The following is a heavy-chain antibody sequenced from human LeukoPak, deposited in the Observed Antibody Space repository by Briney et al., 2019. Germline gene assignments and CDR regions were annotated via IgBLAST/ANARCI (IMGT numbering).Heavy chain of an antibody. Sequence: PGGSLRLSCAASGFTFSSYWMSWVRQAPGKGLEWVANIKQDGSEKYYVDSVKGRFTISRDNAKNSLYLQMNSLRAEDTAVYYCARDPSRYHYDSSGYPSRDYWGQGTLVTVSS. CDR2: IKQDGSEK. CDR3: ARDPSRYHYDSSGYPSRDY. CDR1: GFTFSSYW. V-gene: IGHV3-7*01. D-gene: IGHD3-22*01. J-gene: IGHJ4*02.